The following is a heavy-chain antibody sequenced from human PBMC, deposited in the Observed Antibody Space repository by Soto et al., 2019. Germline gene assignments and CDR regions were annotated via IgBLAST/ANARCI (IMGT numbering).Heavy chain of an antibody. CDR1: GVSISSGDSY. V-gene: IGHV4-30-4*01. CDR3: ARDNPADRGNFDF. J-gene: IGHJ4*02. Sequence: SETLSLTCSVSGVSISSGDSYWSWIRQPPGKGLEWIGFIYYSGSTYYNPSLKSRVSISVDTSKNQFSLKLSSVTAADTAVYYCARDNPADRGNFDFWGQGTRVTAPQ. CDR2: IYYSGST. D-gene: IGHD3-10*01.